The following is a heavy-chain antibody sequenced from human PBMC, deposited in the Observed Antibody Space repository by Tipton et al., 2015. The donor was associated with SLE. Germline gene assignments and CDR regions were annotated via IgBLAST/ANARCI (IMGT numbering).Heavy chain of an antibody. J-gene: IGHJ4*02. Sequence: GSLRLSCAASGFTFDDYGMHWVRQVTGKGLEWVSVISWDGGTTYYADSVKGRFTISRDNSKNFLYLQMNSLRTEDTALYYCAKAEYRDLYFDYWGQGTLVTVSS. D-gene: IGHD2/OR15-2a*01. CDR1: GFTFDDYG. V-gene: IGHV3-43*01. CDR2: ISWDGGTT. CDR3: AKAEYRDLYFDY.